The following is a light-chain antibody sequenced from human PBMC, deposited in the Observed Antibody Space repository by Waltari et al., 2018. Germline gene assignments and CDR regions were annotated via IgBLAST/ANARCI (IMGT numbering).Light chain of an antibody. J-gene: IGKJ2*01. CDR3: QQYNNWPRVT. V-gene: IGKV3-15*01. CDR2: RAS. Sequence: EIVMTQSPATLSVSPGERATLSCRASQSVSSNLAWYQQKPGQAPRLLIYRASTRATGSPARFSGSVSGTEFTLTISSLQSEDFAVYYCQQYNNWPRVTFGQGTKLEIK. CDR1: QSVSSN.